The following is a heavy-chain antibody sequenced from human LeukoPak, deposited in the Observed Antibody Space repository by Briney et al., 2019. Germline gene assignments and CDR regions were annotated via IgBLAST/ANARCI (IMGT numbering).Heavy chain of an antibody. J-gene: IGHJ4*02. Sequence: SVKVSCKASGGTFSNYAISWVRQAPGQGLEWMGGIIPIFGTANYAQKFQGRVTITADESTSTAYMELSSLRSEDTAVYYCTTRSPARYCSDGACYSSADYWGQGTLVTVSS. CDR1: GGTFSNYA. V-gene: IGHV1-69*13. D-gene: IGHD2-15*01. CDR3: TTRSPARYCSDGACYSSADY. CDR2: IIPIFGTA.